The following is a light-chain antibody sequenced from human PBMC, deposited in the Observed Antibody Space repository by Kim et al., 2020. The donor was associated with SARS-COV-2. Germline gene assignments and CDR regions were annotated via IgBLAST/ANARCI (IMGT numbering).Light chain of an antibody. Sequence: EPASISCRSSQSLMHSNGYNYLDWYLQKPGQSQQLLIYLGSNRASGVPDRFSGSGSGTDFTLKISRVEAGDVGVYYCMQALQTSYTFGQGTKLEI. CDR1: QSLMHSNGYNY. CDR3: MQALQTSYT. CDR2: LGS. V-gene: IGKV2-28*01. J-gene: IGKJ2*01.